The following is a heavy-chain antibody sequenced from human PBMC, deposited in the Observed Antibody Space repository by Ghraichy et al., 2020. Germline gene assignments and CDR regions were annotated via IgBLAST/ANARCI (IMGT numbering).Heavy chain of an antibody. D-gene: IGHD6-19*01. CDR2: IYYSGST. Sequence: SETLSLTCTVSGGSITSHYWSWIRQPPGKGLEWIGLIYYSGSTNYNPSLKSRVTISVDTSKNQFSLKLRSVTAADTAVYYCARSGIAVGLRYFDLWGRGTLVTVSS. J-gene: IGHJ2*01. CDR1: GGSITSHY. CDR3: ARSGIAVGLRYFDL. V-gene: IGHV4-59*11.